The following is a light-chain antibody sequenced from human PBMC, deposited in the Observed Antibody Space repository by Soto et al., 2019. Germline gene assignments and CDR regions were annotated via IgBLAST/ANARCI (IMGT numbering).Light chain of an antibody. V-gene: IGLV2-14*01. CDR1: SSDVGGYNY. Sequence: QSALTQPASVSGSPGQSITISCTGTSSDVGGYNYVSWYQQHPGKAPKLMIYDVSNRPSGVSNRFSVSKSGNTASLTISGLQAEDEDDYYCSSYTSSSTLYVVFGGGTKLTVL. CDR3: SSYTSSSTLYVV. CDR2: DVS. J-gene: IGLJ2*01.